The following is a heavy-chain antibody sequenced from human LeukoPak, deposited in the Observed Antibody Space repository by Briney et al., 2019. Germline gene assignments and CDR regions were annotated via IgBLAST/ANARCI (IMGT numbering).Heavy chain of an antibody. J-gene: IGHJ3*02. CDR3: ARRHCSGDSCYSGAFDI. CDR1: GYSFTSYW. Sequence: GESLKISCKGSGYSFTSYWICWARQMPGKGLEWMGIIYPGDSDTIYSPSFQGQVTISADKSISTAYLQWSSLQASDTAMYYCARRHCSGDSCYSGAFDIWGQGTMVTVSS. CDR2: IYPGDSDT. D-gene: IGHD2-15*01. V-gene: IGHV5-51*01.